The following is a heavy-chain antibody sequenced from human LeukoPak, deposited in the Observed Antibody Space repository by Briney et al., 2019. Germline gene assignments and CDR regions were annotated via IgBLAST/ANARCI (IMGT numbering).Heavy chain of an antibody. D-gene: IGHD3-22*01. V-gene: IGHV4-34*01. CDR3: ASQYYYDSSGYYSSFDY. CDR1: GGSFSGYY. J-gene: IGHJ4*02. Sequence: SETLSLTCAVYGGSFSGYYWSWIRQPPGKGLEWLGEVNHSGSTNYNPSLKSRVTISVDTSKNQFSLKLSSVTAADTAVYYCASQYYYDSSGYYSSFDYWGQGTLVTVSS. CDR2: VNHSGST.